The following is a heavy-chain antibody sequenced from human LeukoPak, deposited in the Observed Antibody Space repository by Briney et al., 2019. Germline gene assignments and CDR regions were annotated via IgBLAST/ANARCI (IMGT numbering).Heavy chain of an antibody. V-gene: IGHV3-20*01. CDR3: ARARGIAADGDWFDP. D-gene: IGHD6-13*01. CDR2: TNWNGGST. CDR1: GFTFDDYG. Sequence: PGGSLRLSCAASGFTFDDYGMGWVRQAPRKGLEWVSGTNWNGGSTGYADSGKGRFTISRDNAKNSLYLQMNSLRAEDTALYHCARARGIAADGDWFDPWGQGTLVTVSS. J-gene: IGHJ5*02.